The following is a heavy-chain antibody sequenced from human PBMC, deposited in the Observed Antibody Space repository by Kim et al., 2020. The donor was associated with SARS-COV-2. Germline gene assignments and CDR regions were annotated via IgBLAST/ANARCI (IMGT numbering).Heavy chain of an antibody. CDR2: ISSSSSTI. Sequence: GGSLRLSCAASGFTFSSYRMNWVRQAPGKGLEWVSYISSSSSTIYYADSVKGRFTISRDNAKNSVYMQMKSLRAEDTAVYNCVRDRSPWIPADYVGQGNL. CDR3: VRDRSPWIPADY. CDR1: GFTFSSYR. J-gene: IGHJ4*02. D-gene: IGHD1-1*01. V-gene: IGHV3-48*04.